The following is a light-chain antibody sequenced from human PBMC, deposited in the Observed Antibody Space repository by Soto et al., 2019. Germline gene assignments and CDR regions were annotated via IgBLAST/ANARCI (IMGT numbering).Light chain of an antibody. J-gene: IGLJ3*02. CDR2: EVT. CDR1: SSDVGGYDY. V-gene: IGLV2-8*01. CDR3: AAWDHSLNGGVV. Sequence: QSALTQPPSASGSPGQSVTISCTGTSSDVGGYDYVSWYQQHPGKAPKLMIYEVTIRPSGVPDRFSGSKSGTSASLAISGLQSEDEADYYCAAWDHSLNGGVVFGGGTQLTVL.